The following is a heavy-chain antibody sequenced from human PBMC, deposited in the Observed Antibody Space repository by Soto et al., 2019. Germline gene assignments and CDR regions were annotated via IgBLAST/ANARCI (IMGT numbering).Heavy chain of an antibody. CDR3: ARGQVVAAPR. Sequence: QLQLQESGSGLVKPSQTLSLTCAVSGGSISSGGYSWSWIRQPPGKGLEWIGYIYHSGSTYYNPSLKRRPXIXXDRSRNQCSLKLCSVPAADPAVYDCARGQVVAAPRCGQGTLVTVSS. CDR2: IYHSGST. D-gene: IGHD2-15*01. CDR1: GGSISSGGYS. J-gene: IGHJ4*02. V-gene: IGHV4-30-2*01.